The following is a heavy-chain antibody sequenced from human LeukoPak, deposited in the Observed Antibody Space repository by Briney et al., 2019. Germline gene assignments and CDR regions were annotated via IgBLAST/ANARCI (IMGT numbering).Heavy chain of an antibody. CDR2: ISYDGSNK. J-gene: IGHJ4*02. V-gene: IGHV3-30-3*01. CDR3: ARDSRSSGRFDY. D-gene: IGHD6-19*01. Sequence: GGSLRLSCAASGFTFSSYAMHWVRQAPGKGLEWVAVISYDGSNKYYADSVKGRFTISRDNSKNTLYLQMNSLRAEDTAVYYCARDSRSSGRFDYWGQGTLVTVSS. CDR1: GFTFSSYA.